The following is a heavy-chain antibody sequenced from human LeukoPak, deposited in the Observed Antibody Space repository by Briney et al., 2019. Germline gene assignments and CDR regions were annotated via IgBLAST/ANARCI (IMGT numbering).Heavy chain of an antibody. V-gene: IGHV3-23*01. CDR3: AKDLVPAAGYYYYYMDV. CDR1: GFTFSSYA. Sequence: GGSLRLSCAASGFTFSSYAMSWVRQAPGKGLEWVSAISGSGGSTYYADSVKGRFTISRDNSKNTLYLQMNSLRVEDTALYSCAKDLVPAAGYYYYYMDVWGKGTTVTVSS. D-gene: IGHD2-2*01. J-gene: IGHJ6*03. CDR2: ISGSGGST.